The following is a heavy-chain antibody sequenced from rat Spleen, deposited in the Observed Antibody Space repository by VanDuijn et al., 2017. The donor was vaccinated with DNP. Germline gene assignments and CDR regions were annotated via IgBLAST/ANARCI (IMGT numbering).Heavy chain of an antibody. Sequence: EVQLVESGGGLVQPGRSLKLSCAASGFTFSDYYMAWVRQAPTKGLEWVSSISFGGGGSYYGDSVKGRFTISRDNAKSTLYLQMDSLRSEDTATYYCATSLTGRAWGQGVMVTVSS. CDR2: ISFGGGGS. V-gene: IGHV5-20*01. CDR1: GFTFSDYY. J-gene: IGHJ2*01. CDR3: ATSLTGRA. D-gene: IGHD5-1*01.